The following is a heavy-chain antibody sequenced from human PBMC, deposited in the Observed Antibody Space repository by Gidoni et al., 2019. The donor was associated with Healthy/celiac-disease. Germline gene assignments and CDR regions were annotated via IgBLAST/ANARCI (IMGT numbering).Heavy chain of an antibody. J-gene: IGHJ4*02. Sequence: QVQLVQSGAEVKKPGASVKVSCTASGYTFTSYYMHWVRQAPGQGLEWMGIINPSGGSTSYAQKFQGRVTMTRDTSTSTVYMELSSLRSEDTAVYYCARDAATDSSGYYYPHNYFDYWGQGTLVTVSS. CDR2: INPSGGST. CDR3: ARDAATDSSGYYYPHNYFDY. CDR1: GYTFTSYY. D-gene: IGHD3-22*01. V-gene: IGHV1-46*01.